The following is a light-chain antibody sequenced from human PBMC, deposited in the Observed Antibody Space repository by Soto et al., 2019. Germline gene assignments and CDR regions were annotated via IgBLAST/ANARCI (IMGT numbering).Light chain of an antibody. Sequence: DIQLTQSPSFLSASVGDRVTITSRASQGISTYLAWYQQKPGKAPKLLIYAASTLQSGVPSRFSGSGSGTEFTLTISSLQPEDFATYYCLQLNSYPRSFGQGTRLEIK. CDR1: QGISTY. J-gene: IGKJ2*01. V-gene: IGKV1-9*01. CDR2: AAS. CDR3: LQLNSYPRS.